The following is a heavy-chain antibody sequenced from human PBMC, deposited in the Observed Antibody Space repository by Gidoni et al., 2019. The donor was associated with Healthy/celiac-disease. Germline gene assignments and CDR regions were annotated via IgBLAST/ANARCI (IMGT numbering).Heavy chain of an antibody. J-gene: IGHJ6*03. CDR3: AREQTYYYCYYMDV. CDR1: GGSFSGYY. Sequence: QVQLQQWGAGPLKPSETLSLTCAVDGGSFSGYYWSWIRQPPGKGLEWIGEINHSGSTNYNPSLKSRVTISVDTSKNQFSLKLSSVTAADTAVYYCAREQTYYYCYYMDVWGKGTTVTVSS. V-gene: IGHV4-34*01. CDR2: INHSGST.